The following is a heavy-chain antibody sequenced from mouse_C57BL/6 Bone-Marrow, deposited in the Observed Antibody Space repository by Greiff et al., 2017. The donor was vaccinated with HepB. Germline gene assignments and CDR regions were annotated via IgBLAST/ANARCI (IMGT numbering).Heavy chain of an antibody. CDR3: TRKARAY. D-gene: IGHD3-2*02. CDR1: GYTFTDYE. Sequence: QVQLQQSGAELVRPGASVTLSCKASGYTFTDYEMHWVKQTPVHGLEWIGAIDPETGGTAYNQKFTGKAILTADKSSSTAYIELRSLTSEDSAVYYCTRKARAYWGQGTLVTVSA. J-gene: IGHJ3*01. CDR2: IDPETGGT. V-gene: IGHV1-15*01.